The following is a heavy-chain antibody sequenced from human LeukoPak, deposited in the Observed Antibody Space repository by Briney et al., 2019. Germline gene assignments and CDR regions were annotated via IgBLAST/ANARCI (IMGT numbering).Heavy chain of an antibody. Sequence: ASVKVSCKVSGYTFTGYYMHWVRQAPGQGLEWMGWINPNSGGTNYAQKCQGRVTMTRETSISTAYMELSRLRSDDTAVYYCARHPDIVVVPAAIPDRVGWFDPWSQGTLVTVSS. CDR1: GYTFTGYY. V-gene: IGHV1-2*02. CDR3: ARHPDIVVVPAAIPDRVGWFDP. D-gene: IGHD2-2*02. CDR2: INPNSGGT. J-gene: IGHJ5*02.